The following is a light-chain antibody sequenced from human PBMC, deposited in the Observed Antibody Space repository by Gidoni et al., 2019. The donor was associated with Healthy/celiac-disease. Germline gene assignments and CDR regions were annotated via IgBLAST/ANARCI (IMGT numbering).Light chain of an antibody. CDR3: QQSYSTPQT. CDR2: AAS. J-gene: IGKJ2*01. V-gene: IGKV1-39*01. CDR1: QSISSY. Sequence: DIQMTQSPSSLSASVGDRVTITCRASQSISSYLNLYQQKPGKAPKLLIYAASSLQSGVPSRFSGSGSGTDFTLTISSLQPEDFATYYCQQSYSTPQTFGQXTKLEIK.